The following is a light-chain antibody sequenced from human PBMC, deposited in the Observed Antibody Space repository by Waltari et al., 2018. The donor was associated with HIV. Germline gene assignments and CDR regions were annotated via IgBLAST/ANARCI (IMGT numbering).Light chain of an antibody. CDR2: GNY. CDR1: TSNIGIKT. Sequence: QSVVTQPPSVSGTPGQTVTISCSGSTSNIGIKTVNWYQHLPGTAPKRLIYGNYWRPSWVPDRFSASKSGTSASLSISGLQSEDEAYYYCASWDASLNVCVFGGGTKLTVL. J-gene: IGLJ3*02. CDR3: ASWDASLNVCV. V-gene: IGLV1-44*01.